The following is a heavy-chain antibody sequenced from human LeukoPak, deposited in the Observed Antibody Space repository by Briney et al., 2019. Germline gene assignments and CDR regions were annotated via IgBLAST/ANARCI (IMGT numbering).Heavy chain of an antibody. J-gene: IGHJ4*02. V-gene: IGHV3-64D*09. CDR2: IGDTGGTT. CDR3: VKDFTYTFDY. Sequence: GGSLRLSCSASGFTFSNYNMHWVRQSPGKGLEHVSIIGDTGGTTRYADSVKGRFSVSRDNSKNTLYLQTSSLRPDDTAIYYCVKDFTYTFDYWGQGTLVTVSS. D-gene: IGHD3-16*01. CDR1: GFTFSNYN.